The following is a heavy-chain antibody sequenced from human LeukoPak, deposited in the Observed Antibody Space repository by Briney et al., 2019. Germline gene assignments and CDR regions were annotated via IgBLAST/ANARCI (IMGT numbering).Heavy chain of an antibody. J-gene: IGHJ4*02. Sequence: PGGSLRLSCAASGFTFDDYAMHWVRQAPGKGLEWVSGISWNSGSIGYADSVKGRFTISRDNAKNSLYLQMNSLRAEDTALYYCAKDCRPYYDFWTPPDYWGQGTLVTVSS. D-gene: IGHD3-3*01. CDR3: AKDCRPYYDFWTPPDY. CDR2: ISWNSGSI. V-gene: IGHV3-9*01. CDR1: GFTFDDYA.